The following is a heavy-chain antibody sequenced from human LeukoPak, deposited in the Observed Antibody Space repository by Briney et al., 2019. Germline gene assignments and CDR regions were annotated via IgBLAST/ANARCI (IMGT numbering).Heavy chain of an antibody. D-gene: IGHD3-10*01. J-gene: IGHJ4*02. V-gene: IGHV3-53*01. CDR3: ARDESFYGSGRYY. CDR1: GFTVSRNY. Sequence: PGGSLRLSCAASGFTVSRNYMSWVRQAPGKGLEWVSVIYSGGSTYYADSVKGRFTISRDNSKNTLYLQMNSLRAEDTAVYYCARDESFYGSGRYYWGQGTLVTVSS. CDR2: IYSGGST.